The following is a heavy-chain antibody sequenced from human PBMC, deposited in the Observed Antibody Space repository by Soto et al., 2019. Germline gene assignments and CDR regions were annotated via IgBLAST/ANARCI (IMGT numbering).Heavy chain of an antibody. CDR3: ATIPPYSTVWYYFYY. CDR1: GGSISSYY. V-gene: IGHV4-59*03. Sequence: SETLSLTCTVSGGSISSYYWSWIRQPPGKALEWIGYIYHSGSTNYNPSLKSRVTISVDTSKNQLSLNLSSVTAADTAVYYCATIPPYSTVWYYFYYWGQGALVTVYS. CDR2: IYHSGST. D-gene: IGHD2-2*02. J-gene: IGHJ4*02.